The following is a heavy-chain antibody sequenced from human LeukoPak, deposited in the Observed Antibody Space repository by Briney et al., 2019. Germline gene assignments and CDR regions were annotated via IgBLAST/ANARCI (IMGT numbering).Heavy chain of an antibody. CDR3: ARDVVSSSWYGY. D-gene: IGHD6-13*01. V-gene: IGHV1-2*06. CDR1: GYTFTGYY. J-gene: IGHJ4*02. CDR2: INPNSGGT. Sequence: GASVKVSCKASGYTFTGYYMHWVRQAPGQGLEWMGRINPNSGGTNYAQKFQGRVTMTRDTSISTAYMELSRLRSDDTAVYYCARDVVSSSWYGYWGQRTLVTDSS.